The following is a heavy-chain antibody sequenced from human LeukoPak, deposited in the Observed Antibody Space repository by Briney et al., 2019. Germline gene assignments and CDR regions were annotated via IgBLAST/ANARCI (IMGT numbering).Heavy chain of an antibody. D-gene: IGHD3-16*01. Sequence: PSETLSLTCTVSGGSISSTFYYCGWIRQPPGKGLEWIGSMHSSGSTYYNPSLKSRVTISVDTSKNQFSLKLSSVTAADTAVYYCARVSWGSPFADYYYYYCMDVWGKGTTVTVSS. CDR3: ARVSWGSPFADYYYYYCMDV. J-gene: IGHJ6*03. CDR2: MHSSGST. CDR1: GGSISSTFYY. V-gene: IGHV4-39*07.